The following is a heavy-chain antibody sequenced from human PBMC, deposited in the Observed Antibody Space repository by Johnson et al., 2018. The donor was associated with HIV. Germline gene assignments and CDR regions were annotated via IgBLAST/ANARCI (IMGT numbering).Heavy chain of an antibody. CDR3: TTCERGGFGEGAFDI. J-gene: IGHJ3*02. V-gene: IGHV3-66*01. D-gene: IGHD3-10*01. CDR2: VYSGGGT. Sequence: MQLVESGGGLVQPGGSLRRSCAAAGFTVSSNYMNCVRHAPGKGLERVAVVYSGGGTDYADSVKGRFTISRDDSKNTLFLQMNSLKIEDTAVYYCTTCERGGFGEGAFDIWGQVTMVTVSS. CDR1: GFTVSSNY.